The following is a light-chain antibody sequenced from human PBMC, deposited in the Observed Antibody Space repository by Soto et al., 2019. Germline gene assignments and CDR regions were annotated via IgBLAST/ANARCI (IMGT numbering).Light chain of an antibody. CDR2: GAS. V-gene: IGKV3-20*01. CDR1: QSVTSNS. J-gene: IGKJ1*01. Sequence: LSLSPGERATVACRASQSVTSNSLAWYQQKPGQAPRLLIYGASSRVTGIPDRFTGSVSGTDFTLTIGRLEKEDGAVYYCQQYGGSPRTFGQGTKVDIK. CDR3: QQYGGSPRT.